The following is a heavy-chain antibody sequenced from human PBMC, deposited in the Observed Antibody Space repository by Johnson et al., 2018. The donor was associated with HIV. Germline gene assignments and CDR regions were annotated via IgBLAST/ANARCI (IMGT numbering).Heavy chain of an antibody. V-gene: IGHV3-7*05. CDR3: VTADRGSA. CDR2: VNQDGSAK. J-gene: IGHJ3*01. D-gene: IGHD1-26*01. CDR1: GFTFSSYW. Sequence: VQLVESGGGLVQPGGSLRLSCAASGFTFSSYWMSWVRQAPGKGLEYVANVNQDGSAKFYVDSVKGRFTISRDNAKNSLYLQMNSLRDEDTAVYYCVTADRGSAWGQGTMVTVSS.